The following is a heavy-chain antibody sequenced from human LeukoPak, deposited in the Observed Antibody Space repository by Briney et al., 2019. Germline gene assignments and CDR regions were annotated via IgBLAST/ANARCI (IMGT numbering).Heavy chain of an antibody. Sequence: PGGSLRLSCAGSGFSFSDFDMTWVRHAPGKGLEWVSTITGSGESTYYADSANGRFTIPRDNSKTTLYLQMNSLRAEDTAVYYCARRIVGASNDWGQGTLVTVSS. D-gene: IGHD1-26*01. CDR1: GFSFSDFD. V-gene: IGHV3-23*01. CDR3: ARRIVGASND. J-gene: IGHJ4*02. CDR2: ITGSGEST.